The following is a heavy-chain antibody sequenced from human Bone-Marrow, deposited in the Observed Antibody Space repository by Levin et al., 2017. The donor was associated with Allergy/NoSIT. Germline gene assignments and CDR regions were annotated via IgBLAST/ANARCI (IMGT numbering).Heavy chain of an antibody. J-gene: IGHJ4*02. CDR3: ARDNWGIDS. V-gene: IGHV3-74*01. CDR1: GFTFSNDW. D-gene: IGHD7-27*01. Sequence: PGGSLRLSCAASGFTFSNDWMHWVRQAPGKGLVWVSHINNDGSTTTYADSVKGRFTISRDNAKNTLYLQMNSLRVEDTAVYYCARDNWGIDSWGQGTLVTVSP. CDR2: INNDGSTT.